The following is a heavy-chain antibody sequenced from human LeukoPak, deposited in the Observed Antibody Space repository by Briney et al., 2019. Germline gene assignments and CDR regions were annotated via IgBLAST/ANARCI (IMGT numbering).Heavy chain of an antibody. J-gene: IGHJ3*02. CDR3: ARSTDAFDI. Sequence: PGGSLRLSCAASGITLSVYWMSWVRQAPGKGLEWVSSISSSSSYIYYADSVKGRFTISRDNAKNSLYLQMNSLRAEDTAVYYCARSTDAFDIWGQGTMVTVSS. V-gene: IGHV3-21*01. CDR1: GITLSVYW. CDR2: ISSSSSYI.